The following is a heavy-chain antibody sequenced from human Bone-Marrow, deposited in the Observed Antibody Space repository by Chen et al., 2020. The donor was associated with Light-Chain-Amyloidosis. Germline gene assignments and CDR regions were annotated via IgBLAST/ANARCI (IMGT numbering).Heavy chain of an antibody. J-gene: IGHJ3*02. CDR3: AKWGPYYYDSSGYYDTDAFDI. D-gene: IGHD3-22*01. CDR1: GFTFSSYA. V-gene: IGHV3-23*04. CDR2: ISGSGGST. Sequence: EVQLVESGGGLVQPGGSLRLSCAASGFTFSSYAMSWVRQAPGKGLEWVSAISGSGGSTDSAESVKARFTISRDNSKNTLYLQMNSLRAEDTAVYYCAKWGPYYYDSSGYYDTDAFDIWGQGTMVTVSS.